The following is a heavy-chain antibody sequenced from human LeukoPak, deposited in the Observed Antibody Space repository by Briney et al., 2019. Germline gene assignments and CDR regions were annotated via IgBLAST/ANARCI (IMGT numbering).Heavy chain of an antibody. Sequence: GGSLRLSCAASGFTFSSYAMSWVRQAPGKGLEWVSAISGSGGSTYYADSVKGRFTISRDNSKNTLYLQMNSLRAEDTAVYYCARDSGYVLPTPVGYWGQGTLVTVSS. CDR1: GFTFSSYA. V-gene: IGHV3-23*01. CDR2: ISGSGGST. J-gene: IGHJ4*02. CDR3: ARDSGYVLPTPVGY. D-gene: IGHD5-12*01.